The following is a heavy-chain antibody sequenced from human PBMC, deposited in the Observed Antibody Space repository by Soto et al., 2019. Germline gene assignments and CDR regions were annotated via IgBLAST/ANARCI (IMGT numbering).Heavy chain of an antibody. V-gene: IGHV4-4*02. Sequence: QVQLQESGPGLVKPSGTLSLTCAVSGGSISSSNWWSWVRQPPGKGLEWIGEIYHSGSTNYNPSLKSRVAIAVDKSKNQFSLKLSSVTAADTAVYYCARDYMVRGVMRWFDPWGQGTLVTVSS. CDR3: ARDYMVRGVMRWFDP. CDR1: GGSISSSNW. D-gene: IGHD3-10*01. CDR2: IYHSGST. J-gene: IGHJ5*02.